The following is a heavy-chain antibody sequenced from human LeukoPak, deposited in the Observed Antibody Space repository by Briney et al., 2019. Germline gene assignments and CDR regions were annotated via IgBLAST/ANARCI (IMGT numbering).Heavy chain of an antibody. Sequence: SETLSLTCAVYGGSFSGYYWSWIRQPPGKGLEWIGEINHSGSTNYNPSLKSRVTISVDTSKNQFSLKLSPVTAADTAVYYCARTRDYVGTLDYWGQGTLVTVSS. CDR2: INHSGST. CDR1: GGSFSGYY. J-gene: IGHJ4*02. D-gene: IGHD4-17*01. CDR3: ARTRDYVGTLDY. V-gene: IGHV4-34*01.